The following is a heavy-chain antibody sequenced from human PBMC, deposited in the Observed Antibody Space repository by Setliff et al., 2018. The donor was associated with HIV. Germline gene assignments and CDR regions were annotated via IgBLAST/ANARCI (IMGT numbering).Heavy chain of an antibody. Sequence: ASVKVSCKASGDTFSGHYMHWVRQAPGQGLEWLGWINPNSGGTKYAQRFQGRLTMTRDTSITTVYMELSRLRSDDTAVYYCATDGSVVVVAGSGFDPWGQGTLVTVSS. D-gene: IGHD2-15*01. V-gene: IGHV1-2*02. CDR1: GDTFSGHY. CDR3: ATDGSVVVVAGSGFDP. CDR2: INPNSGGT. J-gene: IGHJ5*02.